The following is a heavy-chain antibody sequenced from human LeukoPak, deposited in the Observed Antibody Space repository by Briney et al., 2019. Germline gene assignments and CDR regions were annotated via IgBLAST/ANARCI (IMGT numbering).Heavy chain of an antibody. J-gene: IGHJ2*01. V-gene: IGHV1-46*01. D-gene: IGHD6-13*01. CDR1: GYTFTSYY. CDR3: ARGLYSSSWYLEILDL. Sequence: ASAKVSCKASGYTFTSYYMHWVRQAPGQGLEWMGIINPSGGSTSYAQKFQGRVTMTRDTSTSTVYMELSSLRSEDTAVYYCARGLYSSSWYLEILDLWGRGTLVTVSS. CDR2: INPSGGST.